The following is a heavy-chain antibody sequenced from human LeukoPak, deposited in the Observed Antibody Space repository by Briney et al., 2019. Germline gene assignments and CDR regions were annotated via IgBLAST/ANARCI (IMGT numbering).Heavy chain of an antibody. J-gene: IGHJ5*02. D-gene: IGHD6-19*01. CDR1: GFTVTSNP. CDR3: ARERGSSGRAGWFDP. Sequence: GGSLRLSCAASGFTVTSNPMHWVRQTPGKGLEWVALISNDGSNQQYSDSASGRFTISRDTSKNTVYLQMNSLRGDDTAVYYCARERGSSGRAGWFDPWGQGTLVTVSS. V-gene: IGHV3-30*04. CDR2: ISNDGSNQ.